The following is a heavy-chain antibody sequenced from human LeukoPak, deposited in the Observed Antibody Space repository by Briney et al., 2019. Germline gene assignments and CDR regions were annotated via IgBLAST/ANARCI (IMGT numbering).Heavy chain of an antibody. V-gene: IGHV3-23*01. CDR3: AKAGNIFITKFDY. CDR2: ISGRTEST. CDR1: GFTFSNYA. Sequence: GGSLRPSCAASGFTFSNYAMTWVRQAPGKGLEWVSSISGRTESTYYGDSVKGRFTISRDNSKNTLYLQMNSLRAEDTAVYFRAKAGNIFITKFDYWGQGTLVTVSS. D-gene: IGHD1/OR15-1a*01. J-gene: IGHJ4*02.